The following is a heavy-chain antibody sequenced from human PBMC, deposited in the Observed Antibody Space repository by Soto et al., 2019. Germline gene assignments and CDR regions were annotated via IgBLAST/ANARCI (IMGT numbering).Heavy chain of an antibody. J-gene: IGHJ3*01. CDR3: AKESDTFDV. V-gene: IGHV3-33*06. Sequence: QVQLVESGGGVVQPGNSLRLSCAASGFIFSNHFMHWVRQAPGKGLEWLAGIWYDGNTEFYAESLKGRLTISRDTSKNTLYLEMSSLRAEDTAMYDCAKESDTFDVWGQGTMVIVS. CDR2: IWYDGNTE. CDR1: GFIFSNHF.